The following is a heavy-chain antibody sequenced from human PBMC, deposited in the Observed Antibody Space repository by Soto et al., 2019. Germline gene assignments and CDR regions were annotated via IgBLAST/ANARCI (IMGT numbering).Heavy chain of an antibody. CDR2: ISSSSSYI. Sequence: EVQLVESGGGLVKPGGSLRLSCAASGFTFSSYSMNWVRQAPGKGLEWVSSISSSSSYIYYADSVKGRFTISRDNAKNPLYLQMNSLRAEDTAVYYCASLQAVAGLPDAYYYYYYMDVWGKGTTVTVSS. CDR3: ASLQAVAGLPDAYYYYYYMDV. V-gene: IGHV3-21*01. D-gene: IGHD6-19*01. CDR1: GFTFSSYS. J-gene: IGHJ6*03.